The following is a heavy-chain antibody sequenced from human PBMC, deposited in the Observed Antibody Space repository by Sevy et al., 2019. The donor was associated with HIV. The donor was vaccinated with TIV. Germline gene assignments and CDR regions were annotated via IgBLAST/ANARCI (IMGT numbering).Heavy chain of an antibody. J-gene: IGHJ4*02. CDR1: GYTFTSYG. D-gene: IGHD2-8*01. Sequence: ASVKVPCKASGYTFTSYGISWVRQAPGQGLEWMGWISAYNGNTNYAQKLQGRVTMTTDTSTSTAYMELRSLRSDDTAVYYCARVRGYCTNGVCLDYWGQGTLVTVSS. CDR3: ARVRGYCTNGVCLDY. V-gene: IGHV1-18*01. CDR2: ISAYNGNT.